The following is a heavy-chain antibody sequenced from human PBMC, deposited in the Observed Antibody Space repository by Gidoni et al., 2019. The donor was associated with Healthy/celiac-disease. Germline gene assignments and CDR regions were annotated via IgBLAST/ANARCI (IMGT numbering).Heavy chain of an antibody. D-gene: IGHD2-2*02. CDR1: GYTFTSYG. Sequence: QVQLVQSGAEVKKPGASVKVSCKASGYTFTSYGISWVRQAPGQGLEWMGWISAYNGNTNYAQKLQGRVTMTTDTSTSTAYMELRSLRSDDTAVYYCARVPPVVVPAAIPNWFDPWGQGTLVTVSS. V-gene: IGHV1-18*01. CDR3: ARVPPVVVPAAIPNWFDP. CDR2: ISAYNGNT. J-gene: IGHJ5*02.